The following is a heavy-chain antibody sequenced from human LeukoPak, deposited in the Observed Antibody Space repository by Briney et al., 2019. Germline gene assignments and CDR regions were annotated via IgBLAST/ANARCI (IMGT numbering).Heavy chain of an antibody. CDR1: GFTFSSYA. Sequence: PGRSLRLSCAASGFTFSSYAMHWVRQAPGKGLEWVAVISYDGSNKYYADSVKGRFTISRDNSKNTLYLQMNSLRAEDTAVYYCAGGSGSYYNPGLWGMDVWGQGTTVTVSS. CDR3: AGGSGSYYNPGLWGMDV. D-gene: IGHD3-10*01. CDR2: ISYDGSNK. V-gene: IGHV3-30-3*01. J-gene: IGHJ6*02.